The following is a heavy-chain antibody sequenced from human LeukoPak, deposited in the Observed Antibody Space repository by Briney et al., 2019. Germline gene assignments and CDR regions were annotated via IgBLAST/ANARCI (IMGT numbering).Heavy chain of an antibody. D-gene: IGHD6-13*01. Sequence: SETLSLTCTVSGASITNYYWGWTRQLPGKGLEWIGYIHASGRTGYNPSLKSRVIMSVDTSKNQFSLGLSSVTAADTAVYYCARDLFLAAAGGGGFDPRGQGTLVTVSS. J-gene: IGHJ5*02. CDR2: IHASGRT. V-gene: IGHV4-59*01. CDR3: ARDLFLAAAGGGGFDP. CDR1: GASITNYY.